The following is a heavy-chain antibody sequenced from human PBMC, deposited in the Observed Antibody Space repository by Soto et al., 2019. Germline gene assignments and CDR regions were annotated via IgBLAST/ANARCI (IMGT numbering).Heavy chain of an antibody. CDR2: IRSKAYGGTT. CDR3: TRDPRGY. V-gene: IGHV3-49*02. J-gene: IGHJ4*02. CDR1: GFTFSTYP. Sequence: PGGSLRLSCEASGFTFSTYPMSWVRQAPGKGLEWVGFIRSKAYGGTTEYAASVKGRFTISRDDSKSIAYLQMNSLKTEDTAVYYCTRDPRGYWGQGTLVTVSS.